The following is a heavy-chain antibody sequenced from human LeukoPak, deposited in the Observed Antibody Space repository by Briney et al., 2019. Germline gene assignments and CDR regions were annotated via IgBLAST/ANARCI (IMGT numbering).Heavy chain of an antibody. Sequence: ASVKVSCKASGYTFTSYDINWVRQATGQGLEWMGWMNPNSGNTGYAQKFQGRVTITRNTSISTAYMELSSLRSEDTAVYYCARGLGYCSSTSCYRDDAFDIWGQGTMVTVSS. J-gene: IGHJ3*02. V-gene: IGHV1-8*01. D-gene: IGHD2-2*02. CDR2: MNPNSGNT. CDR1: GYTFTSYD. CDR3: ARGLGYCSSTSCYRDDAFDI.